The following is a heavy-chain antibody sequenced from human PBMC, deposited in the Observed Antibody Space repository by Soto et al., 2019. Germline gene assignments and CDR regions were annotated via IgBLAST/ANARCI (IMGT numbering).Heavy chain of an antibody. V-gene: IGHV1-18*01. D-gene: IGHD5-12*01. CDR3: ARDVPAVATGGPDY. Sequence: QVQLVQSGVEVEKPGASVKVSCKASGYTFTSYGISWVRQAPGQGLEWMGWISAYNGNTNYAQKFQGRVTMTTDTSTSTAYIELSSLSSDDTAVYYCARDVPAVATGGPDYGGHGTLVTVSS. J-gene: IGHJ4*01. CDR2: ISAYNGNT. CDR1: GYTFTSYG.